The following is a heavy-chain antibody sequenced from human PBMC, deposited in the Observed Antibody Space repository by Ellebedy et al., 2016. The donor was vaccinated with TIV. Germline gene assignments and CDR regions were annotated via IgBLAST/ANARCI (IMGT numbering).Heavy chain of an antibody. D-gene: IGHD3-22*01. CDR3: AVMTVG. V-gene: IGHV3-74*01. CDR2: IKRDGTT. CDR1: GFPFSSHW. Sequence: GGSLRLXXAASGFPFSSHWVHCVRQAPGKGLVWVSRIKRDGTTTYADSVKGRFTISRDNAKNTVYLQMNSLRVEDTAVYYCAVMTVGWGQGTLVTVYS. J-gene: IGHJ4*02.